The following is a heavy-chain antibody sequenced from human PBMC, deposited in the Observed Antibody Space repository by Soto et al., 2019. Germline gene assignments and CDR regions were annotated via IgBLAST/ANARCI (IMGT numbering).Heavy chain of an antibody. V-gene: IGHV4-4*09. CDR3: ASAYYDRSGYAVDP. CDR2: IYKGGST. Sequence: QVHLQESGPGLVKPSETLSLTCRVSGGSISNDYWTWIRQPPGKGLEWSGYIYKGGSTNYNPSLKSRVTSAVGTSNNQTSLKLSSVTAADTAVYYCASAYYDRSGYAVDPWGQGTLVTVSS. CDR1: GGSISNDY. D-gene: IGHD3-22*01. J-gene: IGHJ5*02.